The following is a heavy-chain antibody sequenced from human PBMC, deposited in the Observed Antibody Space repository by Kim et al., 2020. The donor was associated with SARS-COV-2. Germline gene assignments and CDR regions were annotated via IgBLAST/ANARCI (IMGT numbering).Heavy chain of an antibody. V-gene: IGHV3-23*03. D-gene: IGHD6-13*01. J-gene: IGHJ6*02. Sequence: ADAVKGRFTISRDNSKNALYLPMKILRADDTAVYYCAKDLGVAADYGMDVWGQGTTVTVSS. CDR3: AKDLGVAADYGMDV.